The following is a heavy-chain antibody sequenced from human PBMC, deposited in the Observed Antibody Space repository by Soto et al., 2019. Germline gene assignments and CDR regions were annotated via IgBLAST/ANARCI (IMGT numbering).Heavy chain of an antibody. D-gene: IGHD3-3*01. CDR3: ARDASYYSLWSGYYPSRNGMDV. CDR2: IWYDGSKK. Sequence: QVQVVESGGGVVQPGRSLRLSCAASGFTFSSFGMHWVRQAPGKGLEWVSLIWYDGSKKSYGDSVKGRFTISRDNSRNTVYLQMHSLRADDTAVYYCARDASYYSLWSGYYPSRNGMDVRGQGTTVTVSS. J-gene: IGHJ6*02. V-gene: IGHV3-33*01. CDR1: GFTFSSFG.